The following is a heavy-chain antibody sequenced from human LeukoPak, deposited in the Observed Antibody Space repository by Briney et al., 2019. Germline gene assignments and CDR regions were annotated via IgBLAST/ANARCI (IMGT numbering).Heavy chain of an antibody. CDR1: GFTFSGYE. Sequence: GGSLRLSCAASGFTFSGYEMNWVRQAPGKGLEWVSYISSSGSTIYYADSVKGRFTISRDNAKNSLYLQMNSLRAEDTAVYYCAREHIVVVVAALDYWGQGTLVTVSS. CDR3: AREHIVVVVAALDY. D-gene: IGHD2-15*01. CDR2: ISSSGSTI. J-gene: IGHJ4*02. V-gene: IGHV3-48*03.